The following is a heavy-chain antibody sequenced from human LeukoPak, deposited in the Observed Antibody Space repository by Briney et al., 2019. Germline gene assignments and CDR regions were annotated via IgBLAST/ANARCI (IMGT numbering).Heavy chain of an antibody. Sequence: SVKVSCKASGGTFSSYAISWVRQAPGQGLEWMGGLIPIFGTANYAQKFQGRVTITADESTSTAYMELSSLRSEDTAVYYCARDLDCSGGSCYSDNWFDPWGQETLVTVSS. D-gene: IGHD2-15*01. CDR1: GGTFSSYA. J-gene: IGHJ5*02. CDR2: LIPIFGTA. CDR3: ARDLDCSGGSCYSDNWFDP. V-gene: IGHV1-69*13.